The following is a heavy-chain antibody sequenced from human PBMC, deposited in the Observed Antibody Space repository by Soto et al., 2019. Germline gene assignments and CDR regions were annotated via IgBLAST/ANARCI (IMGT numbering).Heavy chain of an antibody. CDR2: ISGDSGSI. J-gene: IGHJ4*02. D-gene: IGHD4-4*01. CDR1: GFTFVNDA. Sequence: GGSLRLSCAASGFTFVNDAMHWVRQAPGKGLEWVSGISGDSGSIGYVDSVKGRFTISRDNARNSLYLQMNSLRAKDTALYYCAKGGATMTTWFDYWGQGTLVTVSS. V-gene: IGHV3-9*01. CDR3: AKGGATMTTWFDY.